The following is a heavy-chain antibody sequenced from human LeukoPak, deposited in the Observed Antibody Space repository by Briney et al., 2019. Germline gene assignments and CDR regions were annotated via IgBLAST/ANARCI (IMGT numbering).Heavy chain of an antibody. CDR3: AREGDYYDSSGYYYPAFDY. D-gene: IGHD3-22*01. J-gene: IGHJ4*02. Sequence: GRSLRLSCAASGFTFSSYWMSWVRQAPGKGLEWVANIKQDGSEKYYVDSVKGRFTISRDNAKNSLYLQMNSLRAEDTAVYYCAREGDYYDSSGYYYPAFDYWGQGTLVTVSS. CDR1: GFTFSSYW. CDR2: IKQDGSEK. V-gene: IGHV3-7*01.